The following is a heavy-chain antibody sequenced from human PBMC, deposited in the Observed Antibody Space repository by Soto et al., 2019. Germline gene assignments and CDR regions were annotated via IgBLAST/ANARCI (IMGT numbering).Heavy chain of an antibody. J-gene: IGHJ6*02. CDR3: ARDKDREQLGGNYYYALDV. Sequence: QVQLVQSGAEVKKPGSSVKVSCKASGDTFSSFAISWVRQAPGQGLEWMGGIITIFRTPKYAQKFQGRVTITADEFTSTAYVELSSLRSEDTAVYYCARDKDREQLGGNYYYALDVWGQGTTVIVSS. V-gene: IGHV1-69*12. CDR1: GDTFSSFA. CDR2: IITIFRTP. D-gene: IGHD1-1*01.